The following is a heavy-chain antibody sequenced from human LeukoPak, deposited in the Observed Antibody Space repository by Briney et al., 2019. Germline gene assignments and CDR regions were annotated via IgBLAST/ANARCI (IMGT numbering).Heavy chain of an antibody. CDR3: TTVYPEYFDILTGYPPPFY. D-gene: IGHD3-9*01. CDR2: IKSKADGGTT. J-gene: IGHJ4*02. V-gene: IGHV3-15*01. Sequence: GGSLRLSCTASGFSFSSYAMTWVRQVPGKGLEWVGLIKSKADGGTTDYAAPVKGRFTISRDDSKNTLYLHMNSLQTEDTAVYYCTTVYPEYFDILTGYPPPFYWGQGTLVTVSS. CDR1: GFSFSSYA.